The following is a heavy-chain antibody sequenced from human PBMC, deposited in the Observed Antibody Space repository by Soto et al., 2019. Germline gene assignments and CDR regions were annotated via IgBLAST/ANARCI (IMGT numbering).Heavy chain of an antibody. CDR2: ISHSGST. Sequence: QVQLQESGPGLVKPSQTLSLTCTVSGGSISSAAYYWSWIRQPPGKGLEWIGYISHSGSTYYNPSLKSRVIISVDTSKNQFSLSLTSVTAADTAVYYWAREYTYGSNFFDCWGQGALVTVSS. D-gene: IGHD2-2*02. J-gene: IGHJ4*02. CDR3: AREYTYGSNFFDC. CDR1: GGSISSAAYY. V-gene: IGHV4-31*03.